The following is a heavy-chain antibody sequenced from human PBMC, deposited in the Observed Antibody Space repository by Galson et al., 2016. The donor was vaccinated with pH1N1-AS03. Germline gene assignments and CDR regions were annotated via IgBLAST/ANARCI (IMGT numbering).Heavy chain of an antibody. V-gene: IGHV5-51*01. CDR2: IYPGDSGT. D-gene: IGHD2-15*01. J-gene: IGHJ6*02. CDR3: PRAFCSGGSCYDYFYYAVDV. Sequence: QSGAEVTKPGESLKISCKGSGYRFTSYWIGWVRQMPGKGLEWMGVIYPGDSGTRYSPSFQGQVTISVDKSISTAYLQWSSLKASDTAMYYCPRAFCSGGSCYDYFYYAVDVWGQGTTVTVSS. CDR1: GYRFTSYW.